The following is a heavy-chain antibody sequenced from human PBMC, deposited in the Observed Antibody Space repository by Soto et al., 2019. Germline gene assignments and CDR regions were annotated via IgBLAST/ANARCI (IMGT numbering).Heavy chain of an antibody. CDR2: ISSDSNVI. V-gene: IGHV3-48*01. D-gene: IGHD3-16*01. CDR3: VREYGNYVRFFDY. Sequence: EVQLVESGGGLVQPGGSLRLSCAASGFIFSTYHVNWVRQAPGKGLEWVLYISSDSNVIHYAESVKDRFTISRDNAKNSLYLQMDNLRAEDTAVYYCVREYGNYVRFFDYWGQGTLVTVSS. CDR1: GFIFSTYH. J-gene: IGHJ4*02.